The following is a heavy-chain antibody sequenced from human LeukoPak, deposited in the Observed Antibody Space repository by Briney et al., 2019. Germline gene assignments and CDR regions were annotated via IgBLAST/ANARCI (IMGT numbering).Heavy chain of an antibody. CDR2: FSGSGGST. CDR3: AKSVGTYCFDH. Sequence: GGSLRLSCAASGFTFSSYGMSWVRQAPGKGLEWVSAFSGSGGSTYYADSVKGRFTISRDNSKNTLYLQMNSLGAEDTAVYYCAKSVGTYCFDHWGQGALVTVSS. D-gene: IGHD7-27*01. CDR1: GFTFSSYG. J-gene: IGHJ4*02. V-gene: IGHV3-23*01.